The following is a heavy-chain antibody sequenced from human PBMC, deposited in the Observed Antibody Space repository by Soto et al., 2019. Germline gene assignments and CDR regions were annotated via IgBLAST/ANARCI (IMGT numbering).Heavy chain of an antibody. V-gene: IGHV4-59*01. J-gene: IGHJ5*02. CDR2: IYYSGNT. Sequence: SETLSLICTVSGGSISSYYWSWIRQPPGKGLEWIGYIYYSGNTNYNPSLKSRVSISVDTSKNQFSLKLSSVTAADTAVCYCGRNLGYCSTTSCYPWFGPWGQGTLVTVSS. CDR1: GGSISSYY. D-gene: IGHD2-2*01. CDR3: GRNLGYCSTTSCYPWFGP.